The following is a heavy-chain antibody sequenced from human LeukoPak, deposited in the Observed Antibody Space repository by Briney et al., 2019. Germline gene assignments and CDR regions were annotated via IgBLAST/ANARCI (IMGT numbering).Heavy chain of an antibody. Sequence: PGRSLRLSCAASGFTFSSYGMHWVRQAPGKGLEWVAVISYDGSNKYYADSVKGRFTISRDNSKNTLYLQMNSLRAEDTAVYYCAKGKKVLLWFGELFSDYYYGMDVWGQGTTVTVSS. D-gene: IGHD3-10*01. CDR3: AKGKKVLLWFGELFSDYYYGMDV. V-gene: IGHV3-30*18. CDR1: GFTFSSYG. J-gene: IGHJ6*02. CDR2: ISYDGSNK.